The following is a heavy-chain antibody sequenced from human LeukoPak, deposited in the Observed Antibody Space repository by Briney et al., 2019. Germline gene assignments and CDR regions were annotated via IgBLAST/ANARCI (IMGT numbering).Heavy chain of an antibody. D-gene: IGHD5-18*01. CDR1: GFTVSSNY. V-gene: IGHV3-11*04. J-gene: IGHJ3*02. Sequence: GGSLRLSCAASGFTVSSNYMSWVRQAPGKGLEWVSYISRSGNNIYYADSVKGRFTISRDNAKNSLYLQMNSLRAEDTAAYYCARDGYSYGHDAFDIWGQGTMVTVSS. CDR2: ISRSGNNI. CDR3: ARDGYSYGHDAFDI.